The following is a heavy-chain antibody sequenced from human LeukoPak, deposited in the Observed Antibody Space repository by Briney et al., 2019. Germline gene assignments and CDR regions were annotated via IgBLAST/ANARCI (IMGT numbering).Heavy chain of an antibody. CDR2: INPSDGGT. J-gene: IGHJ4*02. CDR1: GYAFTTYY. CDR3: ATGVMATPIDY. D-gene: IGHD5-24*01. Sequence: ATVKVSCKASGYAFTTYYMHWVRQAPGQGLQWMGIINPSDGGTGYPQQFQGRVTMTRDTSTNTVYMDLSSLRSEDTAVYYCATGVMATPIDYWGQGTLVTVSS. V-gene: IGHV1-46*01.